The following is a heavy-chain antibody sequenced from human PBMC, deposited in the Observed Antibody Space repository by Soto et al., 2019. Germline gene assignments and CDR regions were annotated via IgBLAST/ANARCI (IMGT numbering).Heavy chain of an antibody. V-gene: IGHV1-18*01. CDR1: GYTFTSYG. D-gene: IGHD6-19*01. J-gene: IGHJ5*02. CDR3: ARELFAADSRGWLYNWFDP. Sequence: QVQLVQSGAEVKKPGASVKVSCKASGYTFTSYGISWVRQAPGQGLEWMGWISAYNGNTNYAQKLQGRVTMTTDTSTRTAYMELRSLRSDDTAVYYCARELFAADSRGWLYNWFDPWGPETLVTVSS. CDR2: ISAYNGNT.